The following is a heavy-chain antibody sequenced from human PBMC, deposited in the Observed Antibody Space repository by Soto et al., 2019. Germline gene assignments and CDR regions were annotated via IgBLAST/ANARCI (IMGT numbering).Heavy chain of an antibody. V-gene: IGHV3-23*01. CDR2: ISGSGVIT. CDR3: AKDDSTTVTTF. Sequence: EVQLLESGGGLVQPGGSLRLSCAASGFTFSSSAMSWVRQAPGKGLEWVSAISGSGVITYYADSVKGRFTISRDNAKNTLYLHMNSLRAEDTAVYYCAKDDSTTVTTFWGQGTLVTVSS. CDR1: GFTFSSSA. J-gene: IGHJ4*02. D-gene: IGHD4-17*01.